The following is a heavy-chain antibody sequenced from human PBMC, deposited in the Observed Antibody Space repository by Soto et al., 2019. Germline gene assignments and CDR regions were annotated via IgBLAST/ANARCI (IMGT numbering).Heavy chain of an antibody. D-gene: IGHD3-10*01. CDR1: GFTFSSYD. Sequence: EVQLVESGGGLVQPGGSLRLSCAASGFTFSSYDMNWVRHVPGKGLEWISYISSGGGTKYYADSMKGRFTISRDNAKNSLYLQMTRRRAEDTAVYYCARDRTGRNWGQGALVTVSS. CDR2: ISSGGGTK. CDR3: ARDRTGRN. V-gene: IGHV3-48*01. J-gene: IGHJ4*02.